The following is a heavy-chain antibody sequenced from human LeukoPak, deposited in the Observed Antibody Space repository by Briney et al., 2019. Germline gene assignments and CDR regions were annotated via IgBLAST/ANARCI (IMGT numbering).Heavy chain of an antibody. D-gene: IGHD1-7*01. CDR2: MSNDGSIK. CDR1: GFTFSGYT. CDR3: AKDTNYDTYYFDY. J-gene: IGHJ4*02. V-gene: IGHV3-30-3*01. Sequence: GGSLRLSCAASGFTFSGYTIHWVRQAPGKGLEWVAVMSNDGSIKKYANSVKGRFTISRDNSKNTLYLQMDSLRAEDTAVYYCAKDTNYDTYYFDYWGQGTLVTVSS.